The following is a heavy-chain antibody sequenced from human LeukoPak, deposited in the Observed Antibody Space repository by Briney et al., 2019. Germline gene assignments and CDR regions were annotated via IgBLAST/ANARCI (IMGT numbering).Heavy chain of an antibody. CDR1: GFTFGHFA. V-gene: IGHV3-33*06. CDR3: AKEAILAPDLRGWLDP. Sequence: PGGSLRLSCAASGFTFGHFAMHWVRQPPGKGLEWVALIWYDGTNDNYADSVRGRFTISRDNSKNTLYLQMNSLRDEDTAVYYCAKEAILAPDLRGWLDPWGQGTLVTVSS. J-gene: IGHJ5*02. D-gene: IGHD2-2*02. CDR2: IWYDGTND.